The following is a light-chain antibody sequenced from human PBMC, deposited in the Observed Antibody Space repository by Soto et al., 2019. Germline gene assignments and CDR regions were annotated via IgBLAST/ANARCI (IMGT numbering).Light chain of an antibody. Sequence: EIVLTQSPGTLSLSPGERATLSCGAIQTVSNNYLAWYPQKPGQAPRLLIYGASNRATCIPARFGGSGSGTASTLSIISLAPEEFAVYSCQQRHLWPPGTFGQGTRLEIK. CDR3: QQRHLWPPGT. V-gene: IGKV3-11*01. J-gene: IGKJ5*01. CDR1: QTVSNNY. CDR2: GAS.